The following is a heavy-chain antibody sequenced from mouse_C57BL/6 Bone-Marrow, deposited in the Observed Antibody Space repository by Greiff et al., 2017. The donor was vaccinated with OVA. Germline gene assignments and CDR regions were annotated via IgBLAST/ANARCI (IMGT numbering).Heavy chain of an antibody. V-gene: IGHV1-26*01. CDR3: AREYYGSSWYFDV. CDR1: GYTFTDYY. Sequence: EVQLQQSGPELVKPGASVKISCKASGYTFTDYYMNWVKQSHGKSLEWIGDINPNNGGTSYNQKFKGKATLTVDKSSSTAYMELRSLTSEDSAVYYGAREYYGSSWYFDVWGTGTTVTVSS. CDR2: INPNNGGT. D-gene: IGHD1-1*01. J-gene: IGHJ1*03.